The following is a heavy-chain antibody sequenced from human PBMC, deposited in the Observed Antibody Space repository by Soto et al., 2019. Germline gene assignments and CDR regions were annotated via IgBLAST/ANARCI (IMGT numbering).Heavy chain of an antibody. D-gene: IGHD3-16*01. J-gene: IGHJ2*01. V-gene: IGHV3-23*01. CDR3: AKVAGGLGYFDL. CDR2: ISATGGNI. CDR1: GFTFSDYA. Sequence: PGGSLRLSSVASGFTFSDYAMTWVRQAPGKGLEWVATISATGGNIEYTDSLKGRFTISRDNSKNTLYLQLNGLTSDDTAVHYCAKVAGGLGYFDLWGRGTLVTVSS.